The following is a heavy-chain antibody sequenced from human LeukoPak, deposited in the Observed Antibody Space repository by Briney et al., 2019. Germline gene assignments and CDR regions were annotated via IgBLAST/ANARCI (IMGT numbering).Heavy chain of an antibody. V-gene: IGHV3-23*01. CDR1: GFTFSSYA. D-gene: IGHD6-13*01. CDR3: AKDWVVGSSWHPNWFDP. CDR2: ISGSGGST. J-gene: IGHJ5*02. Sequence: PGGSLRLSCAASGFTFSSYAMSWVRQAPGKGLEWVSAISGSGGSTYYADSVKGRFTISRDNSKNTLYLQMNSLRAEDTAVYYCAKDWVVGSSWHPNWFDPWGQGTLVTVSS.